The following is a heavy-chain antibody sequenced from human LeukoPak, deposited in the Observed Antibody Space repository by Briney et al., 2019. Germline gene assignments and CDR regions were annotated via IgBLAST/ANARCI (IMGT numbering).Heavy chain of an antibody. V-gene: IGHV3-74*01. CDR2: INSDGSGT. J-gene: IGHJ3*02. CDR3: ARDARGAAAADDAFDI. CDR1: GFIFGNYR. Sequence: PGGSLRLSCATSGFIFGNYRMHWVRQAPGKGLVWVSRINSDGSGTDYAESVKGRFTISRDNAKNTLYLHMSSPRVEDTAVYYCARDARGAAAADDAFDIWGQGTMVTVSS. D-gene: IGHD6-13*01.